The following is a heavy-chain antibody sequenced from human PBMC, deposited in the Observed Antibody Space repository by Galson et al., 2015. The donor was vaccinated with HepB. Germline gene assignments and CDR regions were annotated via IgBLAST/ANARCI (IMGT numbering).Heavy chain of an antibody. CDR3: ARAGDIVVVPAAIWFDP. CDR1: GYTFTSYG. J-gene: IGHJ5*02. CDR2: ISAYNGNT. Sequence: SVKVSCKASGYTFTSYGISWVRQAPGQGLEWMGWISAYNGNTNYAQKLQGRVTMTTDTSTSTAYMELRSLRSDDTAVYYCARAGDIVVVPAAIWFDPWGQGTLVTVSS. D-gene: IGHD2-2*01. V-gene: IGHV1-18*01.